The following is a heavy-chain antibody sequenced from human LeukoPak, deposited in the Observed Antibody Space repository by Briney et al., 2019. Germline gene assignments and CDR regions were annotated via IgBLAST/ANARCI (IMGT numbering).Heavy chain of an antibody. CDR2: IYTSGST. J-gene: IGHJ4*02. D-gene: IGHD3-10*01. CDR1: GGSISSYY. V-gene: IGHV4-4*07. Sequence: PSETLSLTCTVSGGSISSYYWSWIRQPAGKGLEWIGRIYTSGSTNYNPSLKSRVTMSVDTSKNQFSLRLSSVTAADTAVYYCARQNYYGSGSYYFDYWGQGTLVSVSS. CDR3: ARQNYYGSGSYYFDY.